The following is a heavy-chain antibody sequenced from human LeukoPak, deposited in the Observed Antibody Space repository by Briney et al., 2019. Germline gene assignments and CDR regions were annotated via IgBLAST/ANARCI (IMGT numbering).Heavy chain of an antibody. Sequence: PSETLSLTCAAYGGSFSGYYWSWIRQPPGKGLEWIGEINHSGSTNYNPSLKSRVTISVDTSKNQFSLKLSSVTAADTAVYYCARGLMTTVTSFDYWGQGTLVTVSS. D-gene: IGHD4-17*01. CDR2: INHSGST. V-gene: IGHV4-34*01. CDR3: ARGLMTTVTSFDY. J-gene: IGHJ4*02. CDR1: GGSFSGYY.